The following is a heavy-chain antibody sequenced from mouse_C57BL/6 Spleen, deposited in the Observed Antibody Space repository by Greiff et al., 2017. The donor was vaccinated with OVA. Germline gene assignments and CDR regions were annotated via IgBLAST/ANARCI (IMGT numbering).Heavy chain of an antibody. CDR1: GYTFTDYE. CDR2: IDPETGGT. Sequence: QVQLQQSGAELVRPGASVTLSCKASGYTFTDYEMHWVKQTPVHGLEWIGAIDPETGGTAYNQKFKGKAILTADKSSSIAYMELRSLTSEDSAVYYCTRGRNYIFFDYWGQGTTLTVSS. CDR3: TRGRNYIFFDY. D-gene: IGHD1-1*01. V-gene: IGHV1-15*01. J-gene: IGHJ2*01.